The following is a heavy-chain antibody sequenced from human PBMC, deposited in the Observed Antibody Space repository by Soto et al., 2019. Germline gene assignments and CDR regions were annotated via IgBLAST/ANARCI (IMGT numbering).Heavy chain of an antibody. CDR2: ISYDGSNK. J-gene: IGHJ4*02. CDR3: ATLYCDMSGYHDF. D-gene: IGHD3-22*01. Sequence: PGGSFRLSCAASGVTFSSYGMHWVRQAPGKVLELVAVISYDGSNKYYADSVKGRFTISRDNSKKTLYLQMNSLRAEDTAVYYCATLYCDMSGYHDFWGQGTLVPVSS. V-gene: IGHV3-30*03. CDR1: GVTFSSYG.